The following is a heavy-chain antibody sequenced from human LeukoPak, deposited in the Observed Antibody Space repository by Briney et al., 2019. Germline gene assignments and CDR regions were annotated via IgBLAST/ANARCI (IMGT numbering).Heavy chain of an antibody. CDR1: GGSFSGYY. J-gene: IGHJ3*02. CDR2: INHSGGT. V-gene: IGHV4-34*01. Sequence: SETLSLTCAVYGGSFSGYYWSWIRQPPGKGLEWIGEINHSGGTNYNPSLKSRVTISVDTSKNQFSLKLSSVTAADTAVYYCARGPYGGAFDIWGQGTMVTVSS. CDR3: ARGPYGGAFDI. D-gene: IGHD4/OR15-4a*01.